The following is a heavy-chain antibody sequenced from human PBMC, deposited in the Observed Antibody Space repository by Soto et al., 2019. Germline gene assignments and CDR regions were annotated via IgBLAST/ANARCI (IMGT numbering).Heavy chain of an antibody. CDR2: IYYSGST. CDR3: ARLGQWLVPAEWIY. CDR1: GGSISSSSYY. J-gene: IGHJ4*02. Sequence: SETLSLTCTVSGGSISSSSYYWGWIRQPPGKGLEWIGSIYYSGSTYYNPSLKSRVTISVDTSKNQFSLKLSSVTAADTAVYYCARLGQWLVPAEWIYWGQGTLVTVSS. V-gene: IGHV4-39*01. D-gene: IGHD6-19*01.